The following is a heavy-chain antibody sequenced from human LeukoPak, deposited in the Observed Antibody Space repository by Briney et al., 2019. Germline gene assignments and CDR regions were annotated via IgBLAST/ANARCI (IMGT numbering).Heavy chain of an antibody. Sequence: ASVKVSCKSSGYTFIGYYMHWVRQAPGRGLEWMGRINHNSGCTNYAQKFQVRVTMARDTSISTAYMELSRLRSDDTAVYYCARAEWELLRFDYWGQGTLVTVSS. CDR3: ARAEWELLRFDY. CDR1: GYTFIGYY. CDR2: INHNSGCT. J-gene: IGHJ4*02. V-gene: IGHV1-2*06. D-gene: IGHD1-26*01.